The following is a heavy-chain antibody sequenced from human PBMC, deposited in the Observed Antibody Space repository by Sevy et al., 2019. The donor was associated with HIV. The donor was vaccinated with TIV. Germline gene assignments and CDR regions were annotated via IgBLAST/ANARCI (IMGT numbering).Heavy chain of an antibody. CDR2: ITPNNGNT. V-gene: IGHV1-18*01. CDR3: ARAPSGSQGPGQYFHH. CDR1: GYTFTNYH. Sequence: ASVKVSCKASGYTFTNYHITWVRQAPGQGLEWMGWITPNNGNTEYVQRLQGRVTMTTETSTSTAYMELGNLKSDDTAVYYCARAPSGSQGPGQYFHHWGQGTLVTVSS. D-gene: IGHD1-26*01. J-gene: IGHJ1*01.